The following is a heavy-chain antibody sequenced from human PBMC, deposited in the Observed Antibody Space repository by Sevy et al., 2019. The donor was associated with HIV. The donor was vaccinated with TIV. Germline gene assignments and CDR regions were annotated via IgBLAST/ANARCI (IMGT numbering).Heavy chain of an antibody. CDR3: ARVPGPYDSGDWFDP. D-gene: IGHD3-22*01. V-gene: IGHV3-48*03. CDR2: ISSSGSNI. Sequence: GGSLRLSCAGSGFTLSSYEMNWVRQAPGKGLEWVSYISSSGSNINYADSVKGQFTISRYNARNSLYLQMNSLRAEDTAVYYCARVPGPYDSGDWFDPWGQGTLVTVSS. J-gene: IGHJ5*02. CDR1: GFTLSSYE.